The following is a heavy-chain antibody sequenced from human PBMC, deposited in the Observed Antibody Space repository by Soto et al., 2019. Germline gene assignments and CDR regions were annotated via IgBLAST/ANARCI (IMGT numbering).Heavy chain of an antibody. CDR2: IYSGGST. Sequence: GGSLRLSCAASGFTFSSNWMYWVRQAPGKGLEWVSIIYSGGSTYYADSVKGRFTISRDNSKNTLYLQMNSLTAEDTAVYYCARDSSGWHDAFDIWGQGTMVTVSS. V-gene: IGHV3-66*01. J-gene: IGHJ3*02. D-gene: IGHD6-25*01. CDR1: GFTFSSNW. CDR3: ARDSSGWHDAFDI.